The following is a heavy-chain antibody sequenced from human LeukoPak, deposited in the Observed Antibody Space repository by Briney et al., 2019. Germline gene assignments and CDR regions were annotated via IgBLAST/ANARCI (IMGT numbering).Heavy chain of an antibody. Sequence: GSLRLSCAASGFTFSSYSMNWVRQAPGKGLEWVSSISTSSSYIYYADSVKGRFAISRDNAKNSLYLQMNSLRAEDTALYYCARDGDTVLTRGYYYYMDVWGKGTTVTVSS. J-gene: IGHJ6*03. D-gene: IGHD4-23*01. CDR3: ARDGDTVLTRGYYYYMDV. CDR2: ISTSSSYI. V-gene: IGHV3-21*01. CDR1: GFTFSSYS.